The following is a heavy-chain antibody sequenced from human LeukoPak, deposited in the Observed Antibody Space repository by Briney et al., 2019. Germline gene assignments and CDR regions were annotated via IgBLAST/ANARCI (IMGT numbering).Heavy chain of an antibody. Sequence: SETLSLTCAVYGGSFSGYYWSWIRQPPGKGLEWIGEINHSGSTNYNPSLKSRVTISVDTSKNQFSLKLSSVTAAHTAVYYCARGGTRSRMLYPMDYWGQGTLVTVSS. CDR3: ARGGTRSRMLYPMDY. J-gene: IGHJ4*02. CDR1: GGSFSGYY. V-gene: IGHV4-34*01. CDR2: INHSGST. D-gene: IGHD2-8*01.